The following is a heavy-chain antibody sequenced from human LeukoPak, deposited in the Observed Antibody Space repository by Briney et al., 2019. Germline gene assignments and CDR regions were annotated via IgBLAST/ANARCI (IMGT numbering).Heavy chain of an antibody. D-gene: IGHD3-3*01. V-gene: IGHV3-21*01. CDR2: IGSSGSAI. CDR3: ARVMLFGVVASDY. CDR1: GFTFSDYG. J-gene: IGHJ4*02. Sequence: GGSLRLSCAASGFTFSDYGMNWVRQAPGKGLEWVSSIGSSGSAIYYADSVKGRFTISRDNAKNSLYLHMNNLRAEDTAVYYCARVMLFGVVASDYWGQGTLVTVSS.